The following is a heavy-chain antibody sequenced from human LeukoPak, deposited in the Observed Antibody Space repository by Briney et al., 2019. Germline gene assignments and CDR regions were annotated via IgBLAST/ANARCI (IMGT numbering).Heavy chain of an antibody. J-gene: IGHJ6*02. CDR2: ISGSGGRT. CDR1: GFTFSSYA. Sequence: GGSLRLSCAASGFTFSSYATSWVRQAPGKGLEWVSGISGSGGRTFYADSVKGRFTISRDNSKNTLYLQMSSLRVEDTAVYHCAKDRSGWSKGLDVWGQGTTVTVSS. V-gene: IGHV3-23*01. D-gene: IGHD6-19*01. CDR3: AKDRSGWSKGLDV.